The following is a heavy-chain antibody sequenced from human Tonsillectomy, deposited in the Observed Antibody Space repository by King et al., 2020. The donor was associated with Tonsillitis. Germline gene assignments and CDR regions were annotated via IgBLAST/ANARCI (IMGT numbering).Heavy chain of an antibody. D-gene: IGHD5-12*01. J-gene: IGHJ4*02. CDR2: INTDGSNT. CDR3: ARGDLHSGYIPFFDY. Sequence: VQLVESGGGLVQPGESLRLSCAGSGFTFSSYWMYWVRQVPGKGLVWVSRINTDGSNTAYADSVKGRFTISRDNAKNTLYLQMNRLRVEDTAVYYCARGDLHSGYIPFFDYWGQGTLVTVSS. CDR1: GFTFSSYW. V-gene: IGHV3-74*01.